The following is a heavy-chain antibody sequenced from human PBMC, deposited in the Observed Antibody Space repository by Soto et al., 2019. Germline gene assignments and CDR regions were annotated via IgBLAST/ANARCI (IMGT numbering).Heavy chain of an antibody. CDR1: GFTFSSYS. D-gene: IGHD6-13*01. Sequence: GGSLRLSCAASGFTFSSYSMTWVRQAPGKGLEWVSSISSSSSYIYYADSVKGRFTISRDNPKNSLYLQMNSLRAEDTAVYYCARTPNRSWFNGFDPGGQGTLVTVSS. CDR2: ISSSSSYI. J-gene: IGHJ5*02. V-gene: IGHV3-21*01. CDR3: ARTPNRSWFNGFDP.